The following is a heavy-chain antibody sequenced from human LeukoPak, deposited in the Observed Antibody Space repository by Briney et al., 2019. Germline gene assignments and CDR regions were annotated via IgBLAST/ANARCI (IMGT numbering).Heavy chain of an antibody. V-gene: IGHV3-9*01. J-gene: IGHJ4*02. D-gene: IGHD6-13*01. CDR3: AKRGIAAAGTYFDY. Sequence: PGGSLRLSCAASGFTFDDYAMHWVRRAPGKGLEWVSGISWNSGSIGYADSVKGRFTISRDNAKNSLYLQMNSLRAEDTALYYCAKRGIAAAGTYFDYWGQGTLVTVSS. CDR2: ISWNSGSI. CDR1: GFTFDDYA.